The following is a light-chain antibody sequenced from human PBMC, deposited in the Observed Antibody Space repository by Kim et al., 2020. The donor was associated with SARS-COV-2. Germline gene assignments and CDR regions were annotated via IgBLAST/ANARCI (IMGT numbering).Light chain of an antibody. CDR3: QHYKTYQAT. V-gene: IGKV1-5*01. J-gene: IGKJ3*01. Sequence: ASVGHIVSVTYQDSQSISSWLAVYQQKPGNAPKHLIYDASSLVSGVPSRFSVSGSGTEFTLNISSLQSDGFAPFDCQHYKTYQATFGPRTKVDL. CDR2: DAS. CDR1: QSISSW.